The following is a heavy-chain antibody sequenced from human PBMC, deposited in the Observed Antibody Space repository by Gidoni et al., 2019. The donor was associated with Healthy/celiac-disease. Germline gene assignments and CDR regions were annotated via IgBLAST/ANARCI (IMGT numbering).Heavy chain of an antibody. CDR2: ISWNSGSI. Sequence: EVQLVESGGGLVQPGRSLRLSCAASGFTFDDYAIHWVRQAPGKGLEWVSGISWNSGSIGYADSVKGRFTISRDNAKNSLYLQMNSLRAEDTALYYCAKDSGSDYVWGSPISEWGQGTLVTVSS. J-gene: IGHJ4*02. V-gene: IGHV3-9*01. D-gene: IGHD3-16*01. CDR3: AKDSGSDYVWGSPISE. CDR1: GFTFDDYA.